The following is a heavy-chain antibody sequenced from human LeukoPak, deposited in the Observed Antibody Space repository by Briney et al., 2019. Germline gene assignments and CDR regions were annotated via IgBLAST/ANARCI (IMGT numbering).Heavy chain of an antibody. Sequence: SGGSLRLSCAASGCTFSRYAMSWVRQAPGKGLEWVSAISGSGGSTYYADSVNGRFTISRDNSKNTLYLQMSSLRAEDTAVYYCAKRYYDSGSYYNNHFDYWGQGTLVTVSS. V-gene: IGHV3-23*01. D-gene: IGHD3-10*01. CDR2: ISGSGGST. CDR1: GCTFSRYA. CDR3: AKRYYDSGSYYNNHFDY. J-gene: IGHJ4*02.